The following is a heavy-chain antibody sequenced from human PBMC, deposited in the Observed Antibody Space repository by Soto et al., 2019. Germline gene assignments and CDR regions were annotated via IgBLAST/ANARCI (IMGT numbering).Heavy chain of an antibody. Sequence: GGSLRLSCAASGFTFSSYSMNWVRQAPGKGLEWVSYISSSSSTIYYADSVKGRFTISRDNAKNSLYLQMNSLRAEDTAVYYCASGLHPPSVDTAMETDYWGQGTLVTVSS. CDR1: GFTFSSYS. V-gene: IGHV3-48*01. CDR3: ASGLHPPSVDTAMETDY. J-gene: IGHJ4*02. D-gene: IGHD5-18*01. CDR2: ISSSSSTI.